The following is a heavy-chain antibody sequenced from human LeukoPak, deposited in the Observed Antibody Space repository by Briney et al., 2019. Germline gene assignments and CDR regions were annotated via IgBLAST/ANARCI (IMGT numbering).Heavy chain of an antibody. CDR1: GGSFSGYY. J-gene: IGHJ4*02. CDR2: INHSGST. Sequence: SSETLSLTCAVYGGSFSGYYWSWIRQPPGKGLEWIGEINHSGSTNYNPSLKSRATISVDTSKNQFSLKLSSVTAADTAVYYCARAAVDSSGYLFRHYFDYWGQGTLVTVSS. CDR3: ARAAVDSSGYLFRHYFDY. D-gene: IGHD3-22*01. V-gene: IGHV4-34*01.